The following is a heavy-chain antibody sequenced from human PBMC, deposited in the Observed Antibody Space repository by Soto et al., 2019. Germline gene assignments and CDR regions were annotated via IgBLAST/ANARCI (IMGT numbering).Heavy chain of an antibody. CDR3: SFQESTTVTTCEN. CDR1: GFTFNNAW. D-gene: IGHD4-17*01. V-gene: IGHV3-15*01. Sequence: PGGSLRLSCEASGFTFNNAWMSWIRQAPGKGLEWVGRIKSKTDGGTIDYAAPVKGRFTISRDDSKSTLFLQMNSLKNEDTAVYYCSFQESTTVTTCENWGHGTLVTVSS. J-gene: IGHJ4*01. CDR2: IKSKTDGGTI.